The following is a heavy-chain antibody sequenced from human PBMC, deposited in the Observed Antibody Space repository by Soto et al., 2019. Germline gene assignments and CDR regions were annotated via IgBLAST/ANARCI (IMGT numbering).Heavy chain of an antibody. V-gene: IGHV4-34*01. CDR2: INHTGGT. D-gene: IGHD3-3*01. Sequence: SVTLSLTCAVYGGSVTGYYWNWIRQPTGRGLEWIGEINHTGGTHYNPSLKSRVTMSVDTSKNQFSLRLSSVTAADTAIYYCATRITVFGLLIPPYDPRGQGTQVTVSS. CDR1: GGSVTGYY. CDR3: ATRITVFGLLIPPYDP. J-gene: IGHJ5*02.